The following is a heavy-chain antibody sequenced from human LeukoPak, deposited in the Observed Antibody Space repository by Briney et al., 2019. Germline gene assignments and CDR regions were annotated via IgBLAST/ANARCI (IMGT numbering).Heavy chain of an antibody. CDR2: ISTTGTTI. D-gene: IGHD1-26*01. CDR1: GFTFSAYH. CDR3: AKAEVGATAFDY. J-gene: IGHJ4*02. Sequence: GGSLRLSCAASGFTFSAYHINWVRQAPGKGLEWTSYISTTGTTIHYADSVKGRFTISRDNSKNTLYLQMNSLRAEDTAVYYCAKAEVGATAFDYWGQGTLVTVSS. V-gene: IGHV3-48*01.